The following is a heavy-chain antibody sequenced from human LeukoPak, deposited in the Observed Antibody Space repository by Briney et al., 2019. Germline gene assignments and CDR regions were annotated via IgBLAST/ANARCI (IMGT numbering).Heavy chain of an antibody. Sequence: GGSLRLSCAASGFTFSSYSMNWVRQAPGKGLEWVSSISSSSSYIYYADSVKGRFTISRDNAKNSLYLQMNSLRAEDTAVCYCARGNWKTGDFDYWGQGTLVTVSS. J-gene: IGHJ4*02. V-gene: IGHV3-21*01. CDR3: ARGNWKTGDFDY. D-gene: IGHD1-20*01. CDR2: ISSSSSYI. CDR1: GFTFSSYS.